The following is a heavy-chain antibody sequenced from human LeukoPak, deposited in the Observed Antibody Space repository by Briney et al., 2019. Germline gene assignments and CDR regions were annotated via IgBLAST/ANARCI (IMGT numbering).Heavy chain of an antibody. J-gene: IGHJ4*02. CDR3: ARGRSGGYFDY. Sequence: PGGSLRLSCAASGVTVSSNYMSWVRQAPGKGLEWVSVIYSGGSTYYADSVKGRFTISRDNSKNTLYLQMNSLRAEDTAVYYCARGRSGGYFDYWGQGTLVTVSS. CDR2: IYSGGST. CDR1: GVTVSSNY. D-gene: IGHD2-15*01. V-gene: IGHV3-53*01.